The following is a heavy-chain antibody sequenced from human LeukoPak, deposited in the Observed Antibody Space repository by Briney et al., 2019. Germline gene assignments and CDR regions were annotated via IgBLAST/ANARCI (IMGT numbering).Heavy chain of an antibody. Sequence: SETLSLTCTVSGGTISSSSYYWGWIRQPPGKGLEWVGSIYYSGTTYYNPSLKSRVTISVDTSKSQFSLRLTSVTAADTAVYYCARHVRFLEWLSSYYFDYWGQGTLVTVSS. V-gene: IGHV4-39*01. J-gene: IGHJ4*02. D-gene: IGHD3-3*01. CDR2: IYYSGTT. CDR3: ARHVRFLEWLSSYYFDY. CDR1: GGTISSSSYY.